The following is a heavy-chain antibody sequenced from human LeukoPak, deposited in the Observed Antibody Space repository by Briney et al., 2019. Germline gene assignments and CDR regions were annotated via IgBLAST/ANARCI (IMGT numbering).Heavy chain of an antibody. CDR3: AKAMATVTSYFDY. Sequence: GGSLRLSCAASGCTFTNFAMNWVRQAPGKGLEWVSAISGSADSPYYADSVSGRFIIARDNSKNTLYLQTNSPRAEDTAVYYCAKAMATVTSYFDYWGQGTLVTVSS. J-gene: IGHJ4*02. CDR2: ISGSADSP. CDR1: GCTFTNFA. D-gene: IGHD4-17*01. V-gene: IGHV3-23*01.